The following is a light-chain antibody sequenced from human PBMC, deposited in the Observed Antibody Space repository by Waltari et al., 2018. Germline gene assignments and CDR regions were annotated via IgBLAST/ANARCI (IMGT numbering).Light chain of an antibody. CDR2: DVS. Sequence: PGQSITISCTGTSSDVGGYNYVSWYQQHPGKAPKLMIYDVSKRPSGVSNRFSGSKSGNTASLTISGLQAEDEADYYCSSYTSSSTFVVFGGGTKLTVL. CDR3: SSYTSSSTFVV. CDR1: SSDVGGYNY. V-gene: IGLV2-14*04. J-gene: IGLJ2*01.